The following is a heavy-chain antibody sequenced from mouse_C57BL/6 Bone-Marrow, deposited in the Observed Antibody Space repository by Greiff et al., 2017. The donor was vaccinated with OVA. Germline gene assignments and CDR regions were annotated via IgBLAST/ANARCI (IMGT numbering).Heavy chain of an antibody. V-gene: IGHV2-2*01. CDR1: GFSLTSYG. Sequence: QVQLKESGPGLVQPSQSLSITCTVSGFSLTSYGVHWVRQSPGKGLEWLGVIWSGGSTDYNAAFISRLSISKDNSKSQVFFKMNSLQADDTAIYYCAREFITTVVASGYYYAMDYWGQGTSVTVSS. J-gene: IGHJ4*01. CDR3: AREFITTVVASGYYYAMDY. D-gene: IGHD1-1*01. CDR2: IWSGGST.